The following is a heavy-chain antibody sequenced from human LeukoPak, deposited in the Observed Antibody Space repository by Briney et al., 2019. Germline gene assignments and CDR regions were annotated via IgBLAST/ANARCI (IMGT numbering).Heavy chain of an antibody. D-gene: IGHD1-1*01. J-gene: IGHJ4*02. CDR2: INHSGST. CDR1: GGSFSGYY. CDR3: ARAGRQSFDY. Sequence: SETLSLTCAVYGGSFSGYYWSWIRQPPGKGLEWIGEINHSGSTNYNPSLKSRVTISVDTSKNQSSLKLSSVTAADTAVYYCARAGRQSFDYWGQGTLVTVSS. V-gene: IGHV4-34*01.